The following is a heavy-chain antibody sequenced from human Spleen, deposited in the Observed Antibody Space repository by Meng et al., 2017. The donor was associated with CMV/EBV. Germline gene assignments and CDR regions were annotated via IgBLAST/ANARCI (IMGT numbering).Heavy chain of an antibody. V-gene: IGHV3-21*01. CDR1: GFTFSSYS. D-gene: IGHD1-26*01. CDR2: ISSSSSYI. J-gene: IGHJ6*02. Sequence: GESLKISCAASGFTFSSYSMNWVHQAPGKGLEWVSSISSSSSYIYYADSVKGRFTISRDNAKNSLYLQMNSLRAEDTAMYYCARDSWGGDYYGMDVWGQGTTVTVSS. CDR3: ARDSWGGDYYGMDV.